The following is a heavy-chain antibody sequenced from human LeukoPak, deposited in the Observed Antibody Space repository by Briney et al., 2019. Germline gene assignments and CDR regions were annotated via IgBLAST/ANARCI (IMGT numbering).Heavy chain of an antibody. V-gene: IGHV3-7*01. CDR3: ARMYSGSWYV. CDR2: IKQDGSEK. J-gene: IGHJ4*02. CDR1: GFTFSSSW. Sequence: GGSLRLSCVASGFTFSSSWMSWVRQAPGKGLEWVANIKQDGSEKYYVDSVKGRFIISRDNAKNSLYLETYSLRAEDTAVYYCARMYSGSWYVWGQGTLLTVSS. D-gene: IGHD6-13*01.